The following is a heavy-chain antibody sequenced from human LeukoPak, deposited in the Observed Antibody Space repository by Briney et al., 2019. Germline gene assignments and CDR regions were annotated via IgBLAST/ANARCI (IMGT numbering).Heavy chain of an antibody. Sequence: GGSLRLSCAASGFTFSSYSMNWVRQAPGKGLEWVSYISSSSSTIYYADSVKGRFTTSRDNAKNSLYLQMNSLRAEDTAVYYCARDYYGSAHGAFDIWGQGTMVTVSS. CDR3: ARDYYGSAHGAFDI. D-gene: IGHD3-10*01. J-gene: IGHJ3*02. V-gene: IGHV3-48*04. CDR2: ISSSSSTI. CDR1: GFTFSSYS.